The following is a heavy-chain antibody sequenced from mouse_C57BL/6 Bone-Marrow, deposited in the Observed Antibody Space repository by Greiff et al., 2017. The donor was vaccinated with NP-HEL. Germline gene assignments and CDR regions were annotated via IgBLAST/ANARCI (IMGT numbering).Heavy chain of an antibody. D-gene: IGHD3-2*02. CDR2: IRSKSNNYAT. J-gene: IGHJ2*01. CDR3: VRQLSLYFDY. CDR1: GFSFNTYA. V-gene: IGHV10-1*01. Sequence: EVKLMESGGGLVQPKGSLKLSCAASGFSFNTYAMNWVRQAPGKGLEWVARIRSKSNNYATYYADSVKDRFTISRDDSESMLYLQMNNLKTEDTAMYYCVRQLSLYFDYWGQGTTLTVSS.